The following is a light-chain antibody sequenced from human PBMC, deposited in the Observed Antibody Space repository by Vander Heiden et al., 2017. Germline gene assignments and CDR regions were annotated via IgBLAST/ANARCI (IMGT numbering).Light chain of an antibody. CDR2: EVT. CDR1: SRNIGSYKF. Sequence: QSGLPQPASVSGSLGQSITISCTGTSRNIGSYKFVSWYQRHPGTAPRLIIFEVTKRPSGVSNRFSGSKSGNTASLTISGLQAEDEADYFCCSHAGSGTVVFGGGTKTTVL. J-gene: IGLJ2*01. CDR3: CSHAGSGTVV. V-gene: IGLV2-23*02.